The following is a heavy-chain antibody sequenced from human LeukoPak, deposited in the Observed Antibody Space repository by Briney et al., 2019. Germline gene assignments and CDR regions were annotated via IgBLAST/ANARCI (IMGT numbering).Heavy chain of an antibody. CDR2: ISYDGSNK. D-gene: IGHD5-18*01. CDR3: AKELRDTAGFDP. Sequence: PGGSLRLSCAASGFTFSSYAMHWVRQAPGKGLEWVAVISYDGSNKYYADSVKGRFTISRDNPKNTLYLQMNSLRAEDTAVYYCAKELRDTAGFDPWGQGTLVTVSS. V-gene: IGHV3-30-3*01. CDR1: GFTFSSYA. J-gene: IGHJ5*02.